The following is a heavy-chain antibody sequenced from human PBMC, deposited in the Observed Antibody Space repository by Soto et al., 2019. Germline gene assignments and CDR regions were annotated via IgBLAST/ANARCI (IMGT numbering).Heavy chain of an antibody. Sequence: SETLSLTCTVSGGSISDYYWSWIRQPPGKGLEWIGYIYSSGSTNYNPSLKSRVTISVDTSKDQFSLKLSSVTAADTAVYYCARGRVVSGTDYWGQGALVTVSS. CDR1: GGSISDYY. CDR2: IYSSGST. V-gene: IGHV4-59*01. D-gene: IGHD1-1*01. J-gene: IGHJ4*02. CDR3: ARGRVVSGTDY.